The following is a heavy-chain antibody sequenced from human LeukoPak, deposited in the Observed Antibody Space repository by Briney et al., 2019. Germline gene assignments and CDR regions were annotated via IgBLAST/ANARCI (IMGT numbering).Heavy chain of an antibody. Sequence: PSETLSLTCTVSGGSISSGSYYWSWIRQPAGKGLESIGRIYTSGSTNYNPSLKSRVTISVDTSKNQFSLKLSSVTAADTPVYYCARGSRIVVVKAFDIWGQGTMVTVSS. CDR2: IYTSGST. CDR3: ARGSRIVVVKAFDI. CDR1: GGSISSGSYY. D-gene: IGHD3-22*01. J-gene: IGHJ3*02. V-gene: IGHV4-61*02.